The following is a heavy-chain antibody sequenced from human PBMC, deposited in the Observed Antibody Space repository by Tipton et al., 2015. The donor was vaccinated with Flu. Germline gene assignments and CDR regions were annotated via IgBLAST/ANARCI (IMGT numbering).Heavy chain of an antibody. J-gene: IGHJ6*02. CDR3: ARVASGSYQAYYYYGMDV. CDR1: GFTFSSYA. CDR2: ISYDGSNK. V-gene: IGHV3-30-3*01. Sequence: SLRLSCAASGFTFSSYAMHWVRQAPGKGLEWVAVISYDGSNKYYADSVKGRFTISRDNSKNTLYLQMNSLRAEDTAVYYCARVASGSYQAYYYYGMDVWGQGTTVTVSS. D-gene: IGHD1-26*01.